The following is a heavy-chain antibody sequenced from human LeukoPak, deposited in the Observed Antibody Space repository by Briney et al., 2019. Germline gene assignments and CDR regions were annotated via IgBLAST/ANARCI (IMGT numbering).Heavy chain of an antibody. Sequence: PGGSLRLSCAASGSTFSSYAMSWVRQAPGRGLEWVSTISGSGAYTYYADSVKGRFTTSRDNSKNTLYLQMNSLRAEDTAVYYCAKYFASGSYYKLPHWGQGTLVTVSS. CDR2: ISGSGAYT. CDR1: GSTFSSYA. CDR3: AKYFASGSYYKLPH. V-gene: IGHV3-23*01. D-gene: IGHD3-10*01. J-gene: IGHJ1*01.